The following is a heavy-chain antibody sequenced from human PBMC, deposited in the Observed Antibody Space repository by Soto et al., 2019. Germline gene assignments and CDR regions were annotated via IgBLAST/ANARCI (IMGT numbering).Heavy chain of an antibody. CDR2: IWYDGSNK. CDR3: AREDWNDPYYYGMDV. D-gene: IGHD1-1*01. CDR1: GFTFSSYG. Sequence: SLRLPCAASGFTFSSYGMHWVRQAPGKGLEWVAVIWYDGSNKYYADSVKGRFTISRDNSKNTLYLQMNSLRAEDTAVYYCAREDWNDPYYYGMDVWGQGTTVTVSS. V-gene: IGHV3-33*01. J-gene: IGHJ6*02.